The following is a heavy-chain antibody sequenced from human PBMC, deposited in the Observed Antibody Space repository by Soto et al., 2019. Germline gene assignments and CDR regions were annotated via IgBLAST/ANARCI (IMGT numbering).Heavy chain of an antibody. CDR3: ARDSGDCSSTSCYSGLPDY. CDR2: IYYSGST. D-gene: IGHD2-2*01. V-gene: IGHV4-59*01. Sequence: SETLSLTCTVSGGSISSYYWSWIRQPPGKGLEWIGYIYYSGSTNYNPSLKSRVTISVDTSKNLFSLKLSSVTAADTAVYYCARDSGDCSSTSCYSGLPDYWGQGTLVTVSS. J-gene: IGHJ4*02. CDR1: GGSISSYY.